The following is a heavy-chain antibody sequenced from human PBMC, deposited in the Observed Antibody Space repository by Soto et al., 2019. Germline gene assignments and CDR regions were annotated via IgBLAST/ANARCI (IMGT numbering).Heavy chain of an antibody. J-gene: IGHJ4*02. CDR3: ARQRLWGTSGYYYFEN. V-gene: IGHV5-51*01. CDR2: IYPGDSDT. Sequence: GESLKISCKGSGHIFSNYWIGWVRQMPGKGLEWMGIIYPGDSDTRYSPSFQAQVTITVDKSINTAYLQWSRLKASDTAMYYCARQRLWGTSGYYYFENWGQGTLVTVSS. D-gene: IGHD3-22*01. CDR1: GHIFSNYW.